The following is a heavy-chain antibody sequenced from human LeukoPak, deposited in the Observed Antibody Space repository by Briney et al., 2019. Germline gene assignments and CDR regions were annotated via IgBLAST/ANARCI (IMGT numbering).Heavy chain of an antibody. Sequence: GGSLRLSCAVSGFTLSNHGMNWVRQAPAKGQEWVSGISSRSNTSYAESVKGRFTIPRDNTMNTVYLQMDSLRAEDMAIYYCAKDVDWNIHISSWGQGTMVTVSS. CDR2: ISSRSNT. V-gene: IGHV3-23*01. J-gene: IGHJ3*01. D-gene: IGHD1/OR15-1a*01. CDR1: GFTLSNHG. CDR3: AKDVDWNIHISS.